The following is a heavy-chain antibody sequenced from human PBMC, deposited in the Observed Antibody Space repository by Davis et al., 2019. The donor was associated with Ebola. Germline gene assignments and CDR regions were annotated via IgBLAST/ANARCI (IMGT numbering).Heavy chain of an antibody. CDR1: VGSFSGYY. CDR2: INHSGSS. Sequence: SETLSLTCAVYVGSFSGYYWSWIRQPPGKGLEWIGEINHSGSSKHSPSLKSRLTISVDTSKNQFSLKLSSVTAADTAVYYCARSVSGGRASDYWGHGTLVTVSS. V-gene: IGHV4-34*01. J-gene: IGHJ4*01. D-gene: IGHD2-15*01. CDR3: ARSVSGGRASDY.